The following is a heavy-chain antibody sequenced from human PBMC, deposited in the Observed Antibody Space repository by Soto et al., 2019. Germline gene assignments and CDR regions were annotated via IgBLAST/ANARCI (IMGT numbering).Heavy chain of an antibody. CDR2: IIPIFGTA. CDR1: GGTFSSYA. CDR3: NYDFWSGPTRPRRRPEFGYDDGMDV. V-gene: IGHV1-69*01. J-gene: IGHJ6*02. D-gene: IGHD3-3*01. Sequence: QVQLVQSGAEVKRPGSSVKVSCKASGGTFSSYAISWVRQAPGQGLEWMGGIIPIFGTATSAQKVQGRVTSTADESTRTAYMELSSMRSEDTAVYYCNYDFWSGPTRPRRRPEFGYDDGMDVGGQGTTVTVSS.